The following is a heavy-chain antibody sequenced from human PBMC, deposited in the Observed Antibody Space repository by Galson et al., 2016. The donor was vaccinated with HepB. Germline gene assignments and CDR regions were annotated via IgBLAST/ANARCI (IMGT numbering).Heavy chain of an antibody. CDR1: GIAFSGYW. V-gene: IGHV3-7*03. CDR2: IKQDGSEK. J-gene: IGHJ4*02. CDR3: ARLVEVARFDH. Sequence: SLRLSCAASGIAFSGYWMSWVRQAPGKGLEWVANIKQDGSEKYYVDSVKGRCTISRHNAKNSLYLQMNSLRADDTAVYYCARLVEVARFDHWGQGTLVTVSS. D-gene: IGHD6-19*01.